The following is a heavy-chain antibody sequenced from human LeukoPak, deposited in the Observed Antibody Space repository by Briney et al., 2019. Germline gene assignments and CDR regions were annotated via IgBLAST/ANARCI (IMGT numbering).Heavy chain of an antibody. CDR1: GDTFTSYG. V-gene: IGHV1-18*04. D-gene: IGHD2-15*01. CDR2: ISAYNGNT. Sequence: ASVKVSCKASGDTFTSYGISWVRQAPGQGLEWMGWISAYNGNTNYAQKLQGRVTMTTDTSTSTAYMELRGLRSDDTAVYYCARELGYCSGGSCGWFDPWGQGTLVTVSS. J-gene: IGHJ5*02. CDR3: ARELGYCSGGSCGWFDP.